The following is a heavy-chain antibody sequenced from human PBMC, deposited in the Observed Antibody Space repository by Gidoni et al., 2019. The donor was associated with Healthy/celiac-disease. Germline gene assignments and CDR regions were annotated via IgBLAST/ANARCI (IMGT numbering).Heavy chain of an antibody. CDR3: AREDDSSGYYYGMAGH. Sequence: QVQLQESGPGLVKPSETLSLTCTVSGGPISSYYWSWIRQPAGKGLEWIGRIYTSGSTNYNPPLKSRVTMSVDTSKNQFSLKLSSVTAADTAVYYCAREDDSSGYYYGMAGHWGQGTLVTVSS. V-gene: IGHV4-4*07. J-gene: IGHJ4*02. CDR2: IYTSGST. D-gene: IGHD3-22*01. CDR1: GGPISSYY.